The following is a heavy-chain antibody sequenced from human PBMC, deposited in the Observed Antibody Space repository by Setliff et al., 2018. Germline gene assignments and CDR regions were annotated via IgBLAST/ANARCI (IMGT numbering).Heavy chain of an antibody. D-gene: IGHD3-9*01. J-gene: IGHJ4*02. CDR2: INPNSGGT. CDR1: GYTFTGYY. V-gene: IGHV1-2*06. CDR3: ARGPSNYDLLTGCDC. Sequence: ASVKVSCKASGYTFTGYYMHWVRQAPGQGLEWMGRINPNSGGTNYAQKFQGRVTMTRDTSISTAYMELSRLGSDDTAVYYCARGPSNYDLLTGCDCWGQGSLVTVSS.